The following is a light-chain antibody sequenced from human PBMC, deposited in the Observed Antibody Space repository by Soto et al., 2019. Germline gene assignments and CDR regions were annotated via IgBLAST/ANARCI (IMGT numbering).Light chain of an antibody. CDR2: EVS. J-gene: IGLJ1*01. CDR3: SSYTTSNTLV. V-gene: IGLV2-14*01. CDR1: SSDVGSYNY. Sequence: QSALTQPASVSGSPGQSITISCTGTSSDVGSYNYVSWYQQYPGKAPKLLIDEVSNRPSGVSNRFSGSKSGNTASLTISGLQAEDEAYYYCSSYTTSNTLVFGTGTKVTVL.